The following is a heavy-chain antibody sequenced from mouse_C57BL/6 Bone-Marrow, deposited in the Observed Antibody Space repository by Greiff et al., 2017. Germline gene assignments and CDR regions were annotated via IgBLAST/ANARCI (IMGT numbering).Heavy chain of an antibody. CDR3: ARGYAYVYFDY. J-gene: IGHJ2*01. V-gene: IGHV1-50*01. D-gene: IGHD6-5*01. Sequence: VQLQQPGAELVKPGASVKLSCKASGYTFTSYWMQWVNQRPEQGLEWIGELDPSDSYTNYNQKFKGKATLTVDTSSSTAYMQLSSLTSEDSAVYYCARGYAYVYFDYWGQGTTLTVSS. CDR2: LDPSDSYT. CDR1: GYTFTSYW.